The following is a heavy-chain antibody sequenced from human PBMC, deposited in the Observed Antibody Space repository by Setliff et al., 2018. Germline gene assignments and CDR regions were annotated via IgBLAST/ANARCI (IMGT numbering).Heavy chain of an antibody. CDR1: GFTFDDYA. D-gene: IGHD3-10*01. Sequence: LSLSCAASGFTFDDYAMHWVRQAPGKGLEWVSGISWNSGSIGYADSVKGRFTISRDNAKNSLYLQMNSLRAEDTALYYCAKDNYYGSGSYNGDAFDIWGQGTMVTVSS. V-gene: IGHV3-9*01. J-gene: IGHJ3*02. CDR3: AKDNYYGSGSYNGDAFDI. CDR2: ISWNSGSI.